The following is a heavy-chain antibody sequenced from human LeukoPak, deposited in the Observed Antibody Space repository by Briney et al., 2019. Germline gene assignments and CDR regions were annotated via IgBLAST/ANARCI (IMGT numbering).Heavy chain of an antibody. CDR3: VRATNPHRYVNLEKYYDFWSGYPEYFQH. V-gene: IGHV3-7*01. D-gene: IGHD3-3*01. Sequence: QPGGSLRLSCVASGFAFSNYWMSWVRQAPGKGLEWVANIKQDGSEKYYVDSVKGRFTISRDNAKNSLYLQMNSLRAEDTAVYYCVRATNPHRYVNLEKYYDFWSGYPEYFQHWGQGTLVTVSS. J-gene: IGHJ1*01. CDR2: IKQDGSEK. CDR1: GFAFSNYW.